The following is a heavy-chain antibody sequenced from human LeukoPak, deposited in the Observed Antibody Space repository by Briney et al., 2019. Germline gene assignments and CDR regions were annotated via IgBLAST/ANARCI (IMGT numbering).Heavy chain of an antibody. Sequence: GGSLRLSCAASGFTFSSYAMSWVRQAPGKGLEWVSAISGSGGSTYYADSVEGRFTISRDNSKNTLYLQMNSLRAEDTAVYYCAKDPYYYDSSGYYDYWGQGTLVTVSS. CDR2: ISGSGGST. CDR3: AKDPYYYDSSGYYDY. V-gene: IGHV3-23*01. J-gene: IGHJ4*02. D-gene: IGHD3-22*01. CDR1: GFTFSSYA.